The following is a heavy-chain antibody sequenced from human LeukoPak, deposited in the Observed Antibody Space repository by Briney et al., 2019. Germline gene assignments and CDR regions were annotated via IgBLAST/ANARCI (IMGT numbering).Heavy chain of an antibody. CDR3: AKDPGYCSGGSCYFLPLDY. CDR1: GFTFSNYA. CDR2: ISGSGGST. V-gene: IGHV3-23*01. Sequence: GGSLRLSCAASGFTFSNYAMNWVRQAPGKGLEWVSAISGSGGSTYYADSVKGRFTISRDNSKNTLYLQMNSLRAEDTAVYYCAKDPGYCSGGSCYFLPLDYWGQGTLVTVSS. J-gene: IGHJ4*02. D-gene: IGHD2-15*01.